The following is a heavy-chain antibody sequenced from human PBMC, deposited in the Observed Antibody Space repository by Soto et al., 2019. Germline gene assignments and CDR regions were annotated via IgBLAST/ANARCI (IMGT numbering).Heavy chain of an antibody. V-gene: IGHV1-8*01. CDR2: MNPNSGNT. D-gene: IGHD6-13*01. CDR3: ASMGSSWPNGDHFDY. CDR1: GYTFTSYD. J-gene: IGHJ4*02. Sequence: GASVKVSCKASGYTFTSYDINWVRQATGQGLEWMGWMNPNSGNTGYAQKFQGRVTMTRNTSISTAYMELSSLRSEDTAVYYCASMGSSWPNGDHFDYWGQGTLVTVSS.